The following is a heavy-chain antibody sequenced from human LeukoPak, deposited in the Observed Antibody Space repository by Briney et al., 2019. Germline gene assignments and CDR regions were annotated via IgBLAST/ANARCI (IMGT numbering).Heavy chain of an antibody. CDR2: IYTTGGT. Sequence: SETLSLTCSVSGGSISTYYWSWIRQPAGKGLEWIGRIYTTGGTNYNPSLKSRVTMSVDTSKNHFSLKLTSVTASDTAVYYCASYLVAAADYWGQGTLVTVSS. CDR3: ASYLVAAADY. CDR1: GGSISTYY. D-gene: IGHD2-2*01. J-gene: IGHJ4*02. V-gene: IGHV4-59*10.